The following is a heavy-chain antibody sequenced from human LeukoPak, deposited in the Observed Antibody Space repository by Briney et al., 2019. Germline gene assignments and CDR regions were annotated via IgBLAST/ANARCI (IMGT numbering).Heavy chain of an antibody. J-gene: IGHJ4*02. CDR3: AHSVDSAMVN. D-gene: IGHD5-18*01. V-gene: IGHV2-5*02. CDR1: GFSLSTSGVH. CDR2: IYLDDDK. Sequence: SGPTLVKPTQTLTLTCTFSGFSLSTSGVHVGWIRQPPGKALEWLALIYLDDDKRYSPSLKSRLTITKDTSKNLVVLTMTNIDPVDTATYYCAHSVDSAMVNWGQGTLVTVSS.